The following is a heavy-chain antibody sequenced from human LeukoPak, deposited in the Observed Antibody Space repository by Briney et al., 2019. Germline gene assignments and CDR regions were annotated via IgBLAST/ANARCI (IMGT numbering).Heavy chain of an antibody. CDR3: ARAGYTSSLFDYYFYMDV. V-gene: IGHV3-21*01. CDR2: ISTSSSDI. Sequence: GGSLRLSCAASGFTFSTYTMIWVRQAPGKGLEWVSSISTSSSDIYYGDSVKGRYTISRDNAKNSVFLQMNSLRAADTAVYYCARAGYTSSLFDYYFYMDVWGKGTTVTVSS. J-gene: IGHJ6*03. CDR1: GFTFSTYT. D-gene: IGHD6-13*01.